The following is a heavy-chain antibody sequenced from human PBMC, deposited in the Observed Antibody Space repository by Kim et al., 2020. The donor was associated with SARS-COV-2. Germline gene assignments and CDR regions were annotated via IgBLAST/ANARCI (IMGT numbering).Heavy chain of an antibody. J-gene: IGHJ6*02. V-gene: IGHV4-30-2*05. D-gene: IGHD3-10*01. CDR3: MGFGEFPDYYYGMDV. Sequence: SLKSRVTISVDTSKNQFSLKLSSVTAADTAVYYCMGFGEFPDYYYGMDVWGQGTTVTVSS.